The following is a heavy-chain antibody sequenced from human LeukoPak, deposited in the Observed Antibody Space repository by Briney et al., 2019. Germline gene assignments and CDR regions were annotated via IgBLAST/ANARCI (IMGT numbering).Heavy chain of an antibody. V-gene: IGHV3-23*01. D-gene: IGHD3-22*01. J-gene: IGHJ4*02. CDR1: GFTFSSYA. Sequence: PPGGSLRLSCAASGFTFSSYAMSWVRQAPGKGLEWVSAISGSGGSTYYADSVKGRFTISRDNSKNTLYLQMNSLRAEDTAVYYCAKALTLFTMIVVVTAPEYCFDYWGQGTLVTVSS. CDR3: AKALTLFTMIVVVTAPEYCFDY. CDR2: ISGSGGST.